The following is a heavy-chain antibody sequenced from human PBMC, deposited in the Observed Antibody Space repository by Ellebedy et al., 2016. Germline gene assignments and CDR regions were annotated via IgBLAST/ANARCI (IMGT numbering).Heavy chain of an antibody. J-gene: IGHJ4*02. CDR1: GFTFSSYA. CDR3: AKTWIQLWSIDY. Sequence: GESLKISXAASGFTFSSYAMHWVRQAPGKGLEWVAVISYDGSNKYYADSVKGRFTISRDNSKNTLYLQMNSLRDEDAAVYYCAKTWIQLWSIDYWGQGTLVTVSS. D-gene: IGHD5-18*01. CDR2: ISYDGSNK. V-gene: IGHV3-30-3*02.